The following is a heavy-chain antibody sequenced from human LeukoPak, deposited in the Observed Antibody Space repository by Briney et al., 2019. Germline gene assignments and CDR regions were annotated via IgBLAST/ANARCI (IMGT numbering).Heavy chain of an antibody. Sequence: SETLSLTCTVSGGSISSSSYYWGWIRQPPGKGLEGIGSIYYSGSTYYNPSLKSRVTISVDTSKNQFSLKLSSVTAADTAVYYCARVGSSSFQDYWGQGTLVTVSS. CDR2: IYYSGST. J-gene: IGHJ4*02. V-gene: IGHV4-39*07. CDR3: ARVGSSSFQDY. D-gene: IGHD6-13*01. CDR1: GGSISSSSYY.